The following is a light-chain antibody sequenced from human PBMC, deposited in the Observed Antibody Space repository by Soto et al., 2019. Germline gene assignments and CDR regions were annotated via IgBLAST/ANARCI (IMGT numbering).Light chain of an antibody. Sequence: DIVLTQSPGTLSLSPGERATLSCRASRSVSSTYLAWYQHKPGQAPRLLIYGTSSRATGIPDRFSVSGSGTDFSLTISRLEPEDFAVYYCHQYGGSPGTFGGGTKVEIK. CDR2: GTS. V-gene: IGKV3-20*01. CDR1: RSVSSTY. J-gene: IGKJ4*01. CDR3: HQYGGSPGT.